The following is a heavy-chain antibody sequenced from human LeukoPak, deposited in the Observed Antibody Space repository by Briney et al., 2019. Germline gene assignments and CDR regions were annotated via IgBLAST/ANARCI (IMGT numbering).Heavy chain of an antibody. D-gene: IGHD3-10*01. J-gene: IGHJ5*02. CDR3: GSTHAMVRGVTANWFDP. CDR2: MNPNSGNT. Sequence: GASVKVSCKASGYTFTSYDINWVRQATGQGLEWMGWMNPNSGNTGYAQKFQGRVTMTRNTSISTAYMELSSLRSEDTAVYYCGSTHAMVRGVTANWFDPWGQGTLVTVSS. V-gene: IGHV1-8*01. CDR1: GYTFTSYD.